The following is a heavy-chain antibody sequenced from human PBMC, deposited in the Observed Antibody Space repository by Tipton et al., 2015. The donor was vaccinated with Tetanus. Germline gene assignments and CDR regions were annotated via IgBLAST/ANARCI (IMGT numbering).Heavy chain of an antibody. D-gene: IGHD6-19*01. Sequence: LSCTVSGGSISTYHWNWIRQSPGKGLEWIGYVHYSGSTNYSPSLRSRVTLSVDTSKNQFSLKLSSVTAADTAVYYCARIGWLQQNKPAFDIWGQGTVVTVSS. V-gene: IGHV4-59*01. CDR2: VHYSGST. CDR3: ARIGWLQQNKPAFDI. CDR1: GGSISTYH. J-gene: IGHJ3*02.